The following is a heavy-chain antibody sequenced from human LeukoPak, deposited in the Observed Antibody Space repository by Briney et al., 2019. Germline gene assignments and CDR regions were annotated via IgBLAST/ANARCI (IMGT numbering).Heavy chain of an antibody. Sequence: SETLFLTCSVSGDSIRSVHYYWGWIRQPPGRGLEWIGSIYDTGSTYYNPSLKSRVTIFVDTSKNQFSLRLTSVTAADTAMYYCARQNHDIGTNWFDPWGQGTLVTVSS. CDR3: ARQNHDIGTNWFDP. CDR1: GDSIRSVHYY. J-gene: IGHJ5*02. V-gene: IGHV4-39*01. CDR2: IYDTGST. D-gene: IGHD3-9*01.